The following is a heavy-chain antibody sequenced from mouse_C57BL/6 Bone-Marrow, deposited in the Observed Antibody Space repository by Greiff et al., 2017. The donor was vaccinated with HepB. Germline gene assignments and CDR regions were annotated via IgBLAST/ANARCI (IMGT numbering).Heavy chain of an antibody. Sequence: QVQLQQSGAELARPGASVKLSCKASGYTFTSYGISWVKQRTGQGLEWIGEIYPRSGNTYYNEKFKGKATLTADKSSSTAYMELRSLTSEDSAVDFCARSGMYYYGSGAMDDWGQGTSVTVSS. CDR2: IYPRSGNT. V-gene: IGHV1-81*01. CDR1: GYTFTSYG. J-gene: IGHJ4*01. CDR3: ARSGMYYYGSGAMDD. D-gene: IGHD1-1*01.